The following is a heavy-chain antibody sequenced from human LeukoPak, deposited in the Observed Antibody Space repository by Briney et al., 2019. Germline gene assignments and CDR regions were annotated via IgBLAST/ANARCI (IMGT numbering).Heavy chain of an antibody. CDR2: ICTRGST. V-gene: IGHV4-4*07. Sequence: SETLSLTCSVSGGCLSSYYGSWVPRPAGKGRECIGRICTRGSTKYNPSLKSRVTMSVDTSKNQFSLKLSSVTAAVTAVYYCARVGLASGYYYFDYWGQGTLVTVSS. D-gene: IGHD3-22*01. CDR1: GGCLSSYY. CDR3: ARVGLASGYYYFDY. J-gene: IGHJ4*02.